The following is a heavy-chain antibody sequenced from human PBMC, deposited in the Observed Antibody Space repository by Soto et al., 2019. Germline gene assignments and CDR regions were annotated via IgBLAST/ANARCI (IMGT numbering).Heavy chain of an antibody. CDR3: ARHGIKAGGATPAYYYYYYGMDV. Sequence: GESLKISCKGSGYSFTSYWIGWARQMPGKGLEWMGIIYPGDSDTRYSPSFQGQVTISADKSISTAYLQWSSLKASDTAMYYCARHGIKAGGATPAYYYYYYGMDVWGQGTTVTVSS. J-gene: IGHJ6*02. D-gene: IGHD1-26*01. V-gene: IGHV5-51*01. CDR1: GYSFTSYW. CDR2: IYPGDSDT.